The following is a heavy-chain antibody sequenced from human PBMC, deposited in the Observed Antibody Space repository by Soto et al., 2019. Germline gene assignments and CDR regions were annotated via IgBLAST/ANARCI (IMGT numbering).Heavy chain of an antibody. J-gene: IGHJ6*02. CDR2: IWYDGSNQ. CDR1: GFTFSSYG. CDR3: ARDRGRGSGFDV. V-gene: IGHV3-33*01. D-gene: IGHD3-10*01. Sequence: QVQLVESGGGVVQPGRSLRLSCAASGFTFSSYGMHWVRQAPGKGLEWVAVIWYDGSNQYYADSVKGRFTISRDNSKNPLYLQMNSLRAEDTAVYYCARDRGRGSGFDVWGQGTTVTVSS.